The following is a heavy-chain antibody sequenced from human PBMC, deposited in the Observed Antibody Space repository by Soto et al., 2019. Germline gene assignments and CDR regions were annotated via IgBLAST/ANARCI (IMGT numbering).Heavy chain of an antibody. D-gene: IGHD3-22*01. CDR3: ASSYYYDSSGYSSLYYYYGMDV. CDR1: GYTLTIYA. J-gene: IGHJ6*02. V-gene: IGHV1-3*01. Sequence: ASVKVSCTDSGYTLTIYAMHWVRQAPGQRLEWMGWINAGNGNTKYSQMFQGRVTITRDTSASTAYMELSSLRSEDTAVYYCASSYYYDSSGYSSLYYYYGMDVWGQGTTVTVSS. CDR2: INAGNGNT.